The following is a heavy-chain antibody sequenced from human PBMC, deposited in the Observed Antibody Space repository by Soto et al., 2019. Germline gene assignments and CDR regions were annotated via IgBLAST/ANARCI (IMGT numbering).Heavy chain of an antibody. CDR3: AKDKWSSSGYYFDY. Sequence: EVQLVESGGGLVQPGRSLRLSCAASGFTFDDYAMHWVRQAPGKGLEWVSGISWNSGSIGYADSVKGRFTISRDNAKNSLYLQMNSLRAEDTALYYCAKDKWSSSGYYFDYWGQGTLVTVSS. V-gene: IGHV3-9*01. D-gene: IGHD6-13*01. CDR2: ISWNSGSI. J-gene: IGHJ4*02. CDR1: GFTFDDYA.